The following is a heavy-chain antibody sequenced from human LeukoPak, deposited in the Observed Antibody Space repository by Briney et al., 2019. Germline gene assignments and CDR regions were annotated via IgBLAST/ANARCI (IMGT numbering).Heavy chain of an antibody. CDR3: ARGFKTTYYYYMDV. Sequence: SETLSLTCAVSGGSISSTNWWNWVRQSPGKGQEWIGEIYHSGSTNYNPSLKSRVTISVDTSKNQFSLKLSSVTAADTAVYYCARGFKTTYYYYMDVWGKGTTVTVSS. V-gene: IGHV4-4*02. J-gene: IGHJ6*03. CDR1: GGSISSTNW. D-gene: IGHD1-14*01. CDR2: IYHSGST.